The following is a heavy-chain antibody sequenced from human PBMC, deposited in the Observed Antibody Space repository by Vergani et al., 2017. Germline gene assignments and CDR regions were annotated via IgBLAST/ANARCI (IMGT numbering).Heavy chain of an antibody. CDR1: GGSINTYY. V-gene: IGHV4-59*01. CDR2: IHYSGST. D-gene: IGHD3-10*01. Sequence: QVQLQESGPGLVKPSETLSLTCTVSGGSINTYYWSWIRQPPGKGLEWIGYIHYSGSTNYNPSLKSRVTISLDTSKNQFSLKLRSVTAADTAVYYCARHRRSSGSYTGAFDIWGQGTMVTVSS. J-gene: IGHJ3*02. CDR3: ARHRRSSGSYTGAFDI.